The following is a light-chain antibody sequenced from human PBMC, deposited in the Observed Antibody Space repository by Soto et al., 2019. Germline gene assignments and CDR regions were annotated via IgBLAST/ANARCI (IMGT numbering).Light chain of an antibody. CDR3: QQQSDWPSA. CDR2: DAS. V-gene: IGKV3-11*01. CDR1: QSVSDN. Sequence: IVLTQSPDTLSLSPGETATLSCRASQSVSDNLAWYQHKPGQAPRLLIYDASNRATGIPGRFSGSGSGTDFSLTISSLEAEDFAIYYCQQQSDWPSAFGGGTRVEIK. J-gene: IGKJ4*01.